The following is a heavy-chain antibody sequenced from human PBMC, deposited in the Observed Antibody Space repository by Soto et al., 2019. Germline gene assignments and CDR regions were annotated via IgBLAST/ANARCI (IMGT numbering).Heavy chain of an antibody. V-gene: IGHV2-26*01. CDR3: ARMLAVNYYYYYVDV. CDR1: GFSLRNARMC. D-gene: IGHD3-22*01. CDR2: ILSSDEK. J-gene: IGHJ6*03. Sequence: QVTLKESGPVLVKPTETLTLTCTVSGFSLRNARMCVSWIRQPPGKALEWLAHILSSDEKSYNTSLKGRVTLSKDTSKSQVVLTMTYVDPVDTATYFCARMLAVNYYYYYVDVWGEGTTVTVSS.